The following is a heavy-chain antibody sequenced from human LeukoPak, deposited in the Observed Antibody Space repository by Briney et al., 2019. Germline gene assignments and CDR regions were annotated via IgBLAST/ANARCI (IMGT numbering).Heavy chain of an antibody. D-gene: IGHD2-15*01. CDR3: ARDLTATLEVVAF. Sequence: YGMSWVRHAPGKGLEWISYISTSDSGSTMYFADSVEGRFTMTRDIAKNLLYLRLNSLRAEDTAVYYCARDLTATLEVVAFWGQGTLVTVSS. CDR1: YG. J-gene: IGHJ4*02. V-gene: IGHV3-48*03. CDR2: ISTSDSGSTM.